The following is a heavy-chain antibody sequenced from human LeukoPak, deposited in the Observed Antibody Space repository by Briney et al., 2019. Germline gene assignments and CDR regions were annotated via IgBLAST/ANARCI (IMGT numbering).Heavy chain of an antibody. D-gene: IGHD3-22*01. J-gene: IGHJ6*03. V-gene: IGHV3-7*01. CDR1: GFPLISYL. Sequence: GGALRLSFAAPGFPLISYLVTWVRQAPGKGLEWVANLKRDGSEKYYVDSVKGRFTISRDNAKTSLYLQMNSLRAEDTAVYYWARYSSDYTSDYNYYMDVWGKGTTVTVSS. CDR2: LKRDGSEK. CDR3: ARYSSDYTSDYNYYMDV.